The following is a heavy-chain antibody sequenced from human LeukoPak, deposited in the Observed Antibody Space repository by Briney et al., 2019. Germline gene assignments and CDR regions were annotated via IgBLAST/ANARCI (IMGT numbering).Heavy chain of an antibody. Sequence: GGSLRPSCAASGFTFSSYAMGWVRQAPGKGLEWVSAISGSGGSTYYADPVKGRFTISRDNSKNTLYLQMNSLRAEDTAVYYCAKGQLVRDDYWGQGTLVTVSS. J-gene: IGHJ4*02. D-gene: IGHD6-6*01. CDR2: ISGSGGST. CDR1: GFTFSSYA. V-gene: IGHV3-23*01. CDR3: AKGQLVRDDY.